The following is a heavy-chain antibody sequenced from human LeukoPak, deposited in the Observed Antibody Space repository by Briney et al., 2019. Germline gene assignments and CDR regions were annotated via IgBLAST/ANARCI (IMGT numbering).Heavy chain of an antibody. CDR2: IYYSGST. D-gene: IGHD2-15*01. CDR1: GGSISSSYY. Sequence: SETLSLTCTVSGGSISSSYYWGWIRQPPGKGLEWIGSIYYSGSTYYNPSLKSRVTISVDTSKNQFSLKLSSVTAADTAVYYCARGPYCSGGSCYPGVWFDPWGQGTLVTVSS. CDR3: ARGPYCSGGSCYPGVWFDP. V-gene: IGHV4-39*07. J-gene: IGHJ5*02.